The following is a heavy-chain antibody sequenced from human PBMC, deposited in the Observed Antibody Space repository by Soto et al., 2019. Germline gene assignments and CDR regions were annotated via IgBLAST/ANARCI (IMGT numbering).Heavy chain of an antibody. J-gene: IGHJ6*03. CDR3: ARVVKYHGDYYYYMDV. Sequence: GESLKISCKGSGYSFTSYWIGWVRQMPGKGLEWMGIIYPGDSDTRYSPSFQGQVTISADKSISTAYLQWSSLKASDTAMYYCARVVKYHGDYYYYMDVWDRGTTDTGSS. CDR1: GYSFTSYW. CDR2: IYPGDSDT. V-gene: IGHV5-51*01. D-gene: IGHD2-21*01.